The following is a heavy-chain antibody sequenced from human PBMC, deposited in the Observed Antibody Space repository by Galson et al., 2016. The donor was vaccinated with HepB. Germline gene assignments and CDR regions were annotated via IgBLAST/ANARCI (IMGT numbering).Heavy chain of an antibody. J-gene: IGHJ4*02. CDR1: GFTFSGYA. V-gene: IGHV3-23*01. Sequence: SLRLSCAASGFTFSGYAMSWVRQAPGKGLEWVSAISAGGAYTYYADSVKGRFTISRDNYKNTLYLQMNSLRAEDTAVYYCARGDDYTPFDYWGQGTLVTVSS. CDR3: ARGDDYTPFDY. CDR2: ISAGGAYT. D-gene: IGHD4-11*01.